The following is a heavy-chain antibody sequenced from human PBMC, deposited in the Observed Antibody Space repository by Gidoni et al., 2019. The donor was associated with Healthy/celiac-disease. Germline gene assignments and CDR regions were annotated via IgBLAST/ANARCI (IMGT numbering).Heavy chain of an antibody. J-gene: IGHJ6*02. V-gene: IGHV5-51*01. Sequence: EVQLVQSGAEVKKPGESLKISCKGSGYSFTSYWIGWVRQMPGKGLEWMGSIYPGDSDTRYSPSYQGQVTISADKSISTAYLQWSSLKASDTAMYYCATQGGYSGDDYYYYYGMDVWGQGTTVTVSS. CDR2: IYPGDSDT. CDR3: ATQGGYSGDDYYYYYGMDV. D-gene: IGHD5-12*01. CDR1: GYSFTSYW.